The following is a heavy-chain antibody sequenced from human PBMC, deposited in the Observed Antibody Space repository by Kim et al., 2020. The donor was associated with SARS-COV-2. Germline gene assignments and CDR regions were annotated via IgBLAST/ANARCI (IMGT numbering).Heavy chain of an antibody. Sequence: GGSLRLSCAASGFTFSNAWMSWVRQAPGKGLEWVGRIKSKTDGGTTDYAAPVKGRFTISRDDSKNTLYLQMNSLKTEDTAVYYCTTDPPTRYFDWLPLYGMDVWGQGTTVTVSS. V-gene: IGHV3-15*01. CDR3: TTDPPTRYFDWLPLYGMDV. J-gene: IGHJ6*02. CDR2: IKSKTDGGTT. D-gene: IGHD3-9*01. CDR1: GFTFSNAW.